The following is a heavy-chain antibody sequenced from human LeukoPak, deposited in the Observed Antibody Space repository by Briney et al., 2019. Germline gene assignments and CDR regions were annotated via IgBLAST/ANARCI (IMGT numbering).Heavy chain of an antibody. CDR3: ARRFLRRQGKYYDFWSGSHYFDY. V-gene: IGHV4-34*01. CDR2: INHSGST. J-gene: IGHJ4*02. CDR1: GGSFSGYY. Sequence: SETLSLTCAVYGGSFSGYYWSWIRQPPGKGLELIGEINHSGSTNYNPSLKSRVTISVDTSKNQFSLKLSSVTAADTAVCYCARRFLRRQGKYYDFWSGSHYFDYWAREPWSPSPQ. D-gene: IGHD3-3*01.